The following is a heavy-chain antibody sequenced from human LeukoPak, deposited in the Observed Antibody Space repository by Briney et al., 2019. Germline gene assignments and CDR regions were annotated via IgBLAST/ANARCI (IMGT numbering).Heavy chain of an antibody. Sequence: GGSLRLSCLVYGFTFSDSAMHWVRQAPGKGLEYISAISNNGDSTYNVESVKGRFTISRDNSKNTQYLEMSSLRAEDTAVYYCVKGRGYRGYDDSLLESWGQGTLVTVSS. V-gene: IGHV3-64D*09. CDR3: VKGRGYRGYDDSLLES. CDR1: GFTFSDSA. J-gene: IGHJ5*02. D-gene: IGHD5-12*01. CDR2: ISNNGDST.